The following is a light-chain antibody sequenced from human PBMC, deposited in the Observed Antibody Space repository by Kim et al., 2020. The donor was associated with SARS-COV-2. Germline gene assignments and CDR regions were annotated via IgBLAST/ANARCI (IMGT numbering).Light chain of an antibody. CDR3: QQSYITPFT. CDR2: AAS. Sequence: ASVGDRVTIACRASQSISTYLNWYQQKPGKAPKLLIYAASTLQGGVPSRFSGSGSETDFTLTISSLQPEDFGTYFCQQSYITPFTFGPGTKVDIK. CDR1: QSISTY. J-gene: IGKJ3*01. V-gene: IGKV1-39*01.